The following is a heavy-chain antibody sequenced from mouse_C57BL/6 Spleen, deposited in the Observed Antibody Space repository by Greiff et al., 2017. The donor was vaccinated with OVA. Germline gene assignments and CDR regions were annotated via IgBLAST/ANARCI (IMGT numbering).Heavy chain of an antibody. V-gene: IGHV1-82*01. CDR1: GYAFSSSW. CDR2: IYPGDGDT. Sequence: VQLQQSGPELVKPGASVKISCKASGYAFSSSWMNWVKQRPGKGLEWIGRIYPGDGDTNYNGKFKGKATLTADKSSSTAYMQLSSLTSEDSAVYFCARSGGYWYFDVWGTGTTVTVSS. D-gene: IGHD1-1*02. CDR3: ARSGGYWYFDV. J-gene: IGHJ1*03.